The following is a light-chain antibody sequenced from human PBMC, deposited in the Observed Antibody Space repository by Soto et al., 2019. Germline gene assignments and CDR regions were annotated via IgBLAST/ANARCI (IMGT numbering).Light chain of an antibody. CDR1: SSNIGSHY. CDR3: ATWDDSLSVL. J-gene: IGLJ2*01. V-gene: IGLV1-47*01. Sequence: QSALTQPPSASGTPGQRGTISCSGSSSNIGSHYVYWYQQLPGTAPKVLLYRNNQRPSGVPDRFSGSKSGTSASLAISGLRSEDEADYYCATWDDSLSVLFGGGTKVTVL. CDR2: RNN.